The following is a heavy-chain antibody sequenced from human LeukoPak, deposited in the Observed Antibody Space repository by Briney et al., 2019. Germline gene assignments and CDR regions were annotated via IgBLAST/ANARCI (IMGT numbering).Heavy chain of an antibody. CDR2: IYSGGST. CDR1: GFTVSSNY. D-gene: IGHD6-19*01. Sequence: GGSLRLSCAASGFTVSSNYVSWVRQAPGKGLEWVSVIYSGGSTYYADSVKGRFTISRDNSKNTLYLQMNSLRAEDTAVYYCARDVSSGWYYFDYWGQGTLVTVSS. CDR3: ARDVSSGWYYFDY. V-gene: IGHV3-66*01. J-gene: IGHJ4*02.